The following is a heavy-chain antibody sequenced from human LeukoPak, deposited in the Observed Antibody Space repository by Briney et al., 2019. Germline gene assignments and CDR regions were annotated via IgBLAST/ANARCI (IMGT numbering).Heavy chain of an antibody. CDR1: GFTFSSYG. J-gene: IGHJ4*02. Sequence: GGSLRLSCAASGFTFSSYGMHWVRQAPGKGLEWVSSISSSSSYIYYADSVKGRFTISRDNAKNSLYLQMNSLRAEDTAVYYCARDRSTTLDYWGQGTLVTVSS. D-gene: IGHD5/OR15-5a*01. CDR3: ARDRSTTLDY. V-gene: IGHV3-21*01. CDR2: ISSSSSYI.